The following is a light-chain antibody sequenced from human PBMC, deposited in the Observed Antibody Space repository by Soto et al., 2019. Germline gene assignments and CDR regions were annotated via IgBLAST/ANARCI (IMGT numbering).Light chain of an antibody. CDR3: CSDTSGNTRVV. CDR2: DVS. Sequence: QSVLTQPASVSGSPGQAIAISCTGTSSDVGGYKYVSWYQHHPGKAPKLMIYDVSNRPSGVSYRFSASKSGNTASLTVSGLQAEDEADYYCCSDTSGNTRVVCGGGTKLTVL. J-gene: IGLJ2*01. V-gene: IGLV2-14*03. CDR1: SSDVGGYKY.